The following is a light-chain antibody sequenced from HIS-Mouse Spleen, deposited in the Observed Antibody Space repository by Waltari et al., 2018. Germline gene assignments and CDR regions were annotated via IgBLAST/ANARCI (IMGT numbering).Light chain of an antibody. CDR2: EGS. V-gene: IGLV2-23*01. Sequence: QSALTQPASVSGSPGQSITISCTGTSSDVGSYNLVSWYQQHPCNAPKLMIYEGSKRPSGVSNRFSGSKSGNTASLTISGLQAEDEADYYCCSYAGSSTPYVFGTGTKVTVL. J-gene: IGLJ1*01. CDR3: CSYAGSSTPYV. CDR1: SSDVGSYNL.